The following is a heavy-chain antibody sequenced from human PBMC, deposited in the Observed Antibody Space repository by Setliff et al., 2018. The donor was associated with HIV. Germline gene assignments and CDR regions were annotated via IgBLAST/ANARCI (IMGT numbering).Heavy chain of an antibody. D-gene: IGHD3-22*01. J-gene: IGHJ4*02. CDR3: ARTHSGYFPYYFDY. V-gene: IGHV4-38-2*01. CDR2: IYHSGST. Sequence: SETLSLTCDVSGYSISSGYYWGWIRQSPGKGLEWIATIYHSGSTDYNPSLKSRVTISVDKSRNQFSLKLSSVTAADTAVYYCARTHSGYFPYYFDYWGQGTLVTVSS. CDR1: GYSISSGYY.